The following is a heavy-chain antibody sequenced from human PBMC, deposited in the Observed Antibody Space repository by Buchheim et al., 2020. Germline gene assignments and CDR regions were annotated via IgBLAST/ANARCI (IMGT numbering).Heavy chain of an antibody. CDR3: ARWEITAVTGSLDY. CDR1: GGSITSDSYY. Sequence: QVQLQESGPGLVKPSQTLSLTCNVSGGSITSDSYYWSWIRQPPGKGLEWIGYIYYSGSTYYNPSLKSRVTISVDTSNSQFSLKLGSVTVADTAVYYCARWEITAVTGSLDYWGQGTL. V-gene: IGHV4-31*03. D-gene: IGHD4-17*01. CDR2: IYYSGST. J-gene: IGHJ4*01.